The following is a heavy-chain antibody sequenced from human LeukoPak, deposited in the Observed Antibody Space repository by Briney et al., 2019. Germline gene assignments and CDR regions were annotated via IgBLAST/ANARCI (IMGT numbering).Heavy chain of an antibody. J-gene: IGHJ4*02. D-gene: IGHD3-22*01. CDR3: AREEEDTSGYASHFDY. Sequence: PGGSLRLSCAASGFTFSNYGMHWVRQAPGKGLEWVAVIWYDGSNKYYPDSVKGRFTVSRDNSKNTLYLQMSSLRAEDTAVYYCAREEEDTSGYASHFDYWGQGALVTVAS. CDR2: IWYDGSNK. V-gene: IGHV3-33*01. CDR1: GFTFSNYG.